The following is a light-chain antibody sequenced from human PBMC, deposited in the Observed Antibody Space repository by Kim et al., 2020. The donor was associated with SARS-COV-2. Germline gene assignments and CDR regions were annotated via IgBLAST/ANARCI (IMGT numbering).Light chain of an antibody. V-gene: IGLV2-8*01. CDR3: ASYEAGDNLL. CDR1: SSDIGGYIY. CDR2: EVT. J-gene: IGLJ2*01. Sequence: GTTVTLSCTGTSSDIGGYIYVSWYQHHPNTAPKLIIYEVTKRPSGVPDRFSGSKSGNTASLTVSGLRPEDEADYYCASYEAGDNLLFGGGTQLTVL.